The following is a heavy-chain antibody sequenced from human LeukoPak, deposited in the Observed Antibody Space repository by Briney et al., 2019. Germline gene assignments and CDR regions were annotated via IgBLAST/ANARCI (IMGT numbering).Heavy chain of an antibody. CDR1: GYTFTSHF. CDR2: INPRGGST. Sequence: ASVKVSCKASGYTFTSHFMHWVRQAPGQGLEWMGIINPRGGSTSYTQKFQGRVTMTRDTSTSTVYMELSSLRSEDTAVYYCARPYDSSGSIDYWGQGTPVTVSS. CDR3: ARPYDSSGSIDY. D-gene: IGHD3-22*01. V-gene: IGHV1-46*01. J-gene: IGHJ4*02.